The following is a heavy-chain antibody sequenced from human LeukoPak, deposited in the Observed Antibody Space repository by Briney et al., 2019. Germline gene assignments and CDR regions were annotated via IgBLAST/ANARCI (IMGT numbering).Heavy chain of an antibody. CDR2: ISYDGSNK. V-gene: IGHV3-30*18. CDR1: GFTFSSYW. Sequence: GGSLRLSCAASGFTFSSYWMSWVRQAPGKGLEWVAVISYDGSNKYYADSVKGRFTISRDNSKNTLYLQMNSLRAEDTAVYYCAKAGPGVGATPYFDYWGQGTLVTVSS. D-gene: IGHD1-26*01. CDR3: AKAGPGVGATPYFDY. J-gene: IGHJ4*02.